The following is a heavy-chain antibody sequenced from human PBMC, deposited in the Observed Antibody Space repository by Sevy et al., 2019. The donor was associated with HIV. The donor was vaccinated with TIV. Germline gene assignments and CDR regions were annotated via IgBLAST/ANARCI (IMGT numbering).Heavy chain of an antibody. CDR2: IYISGST. CDR1: GGSISDYY. J-gene: IGHJ4*02. D-gene: IGHD2-15*01. V-gene: IGHV4-4*07. CDR3: ARGPQSCNNVSCYSALS. Sequence: SETLSLTCTVSGGSISDYYWTWIRQPAGKGLEWLGRIYISGSTEYNPSLKSRVSMSLDTSKNTFSLKLTSMTAADTAVYYCARGPQSCNNVSCYSALSWGQGILVTVSS.